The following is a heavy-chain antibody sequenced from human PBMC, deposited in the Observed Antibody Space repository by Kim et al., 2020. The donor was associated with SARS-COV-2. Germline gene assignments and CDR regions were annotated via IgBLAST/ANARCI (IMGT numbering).Heavy chain of an antibody. CDR2: TIPISGTA. J-gene: IGHJ6*02. D-gene: IGHD5-12*01. Sequence: SVKVSCKASGGSFSDYAISWVRQAPGQGLEWMGGTIPISGTANYAQRSEGRVTITADESTMTAYMDLSSLRFDDTAVYYCARGTRHSGYGNYYYYGMDVWGQGTTVTVSS. CDR3: ARGTRHSGYGNYYYYGMDV. CDR1: GGSFSDYA. V-gene: IGHV1-69*13.